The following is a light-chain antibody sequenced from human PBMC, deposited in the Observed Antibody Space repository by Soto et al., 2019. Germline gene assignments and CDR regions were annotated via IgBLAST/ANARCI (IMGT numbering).Light chain of an antibody. V-gene: IGLV2-14*01. Sequence: QSALTQPASVSGSPGQSITISCTGTSSDVGGYNYVSWYQQHPGKVPKLMIYEVSNRPSGVSNRFSGSKSGNTASLTISGLQAEDKADYYCSSYTSSSTPAWVFGGGTKVTVL. CDR1: SSDVGGYNY. CDR2: EVS. CDR3: SSYTSSSTPAWV. J-gene: IGLJ3*02.